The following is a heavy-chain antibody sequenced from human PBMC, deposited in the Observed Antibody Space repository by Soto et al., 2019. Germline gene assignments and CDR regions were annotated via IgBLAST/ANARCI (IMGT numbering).Heavy chain of an antibody. CDR1: RFTFRNYG. V-gene: IGHV3-30*03. J-gene: IGHJ4*02. CDR2: ISSDGTNH. CDR3: ASDKNRGVVVPGAAKY. D-gene: IGHD2-2*01. Sequence: QGQLVESGGGVVQPGGSLTLSCSASRFTFRNYGMHWARQAPGEGLEWGAVISSDGTNHDYADSVRGRFTVSRDNSKDYLYLHMERLTADATAVYDCASDKNRGVVVPGAAKYWGEGSVVAVSS.